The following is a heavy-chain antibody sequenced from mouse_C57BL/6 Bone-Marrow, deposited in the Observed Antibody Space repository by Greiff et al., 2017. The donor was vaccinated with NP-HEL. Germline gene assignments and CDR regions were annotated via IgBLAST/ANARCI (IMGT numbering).Heavy chain of an antibody. CDR1: GYSITSGYY. CDR3: AREGGDYDGGVYFDY. V-gene: IGHV3-6*01. J-gene: IGHJ2*01. Sequence: VQLKESGPGLVKPSQSLSLTCSVTGYSITSGYYWNWIRQFPGNKLEWMGYISYDGSNNYNPSLKNRISITRDTSKNQFFLKLNSVTTEDTATYYCAREGGDYDGGVYFDYWGQGTTLTVSS. D-gene: IGHD2-4*01. CDR2: ISYDGSN.